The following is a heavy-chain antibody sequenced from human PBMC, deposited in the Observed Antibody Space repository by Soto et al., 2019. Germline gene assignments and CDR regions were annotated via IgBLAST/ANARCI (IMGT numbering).Heavy chain of an antibody. CDR2: IYYSGST. D-gene: IGHD4-17*01. V-gene: IGHV4-59*01. Sequence: SETLSLTCTVSGGSISSYYWSWIRQPPGKGLEWIGYIYYSGSTNYNPSLKSRVTISVDTSKNQFSLELSSVTAADTAVYYCARGPTVVTPGFFDYWGQGTLVTVSS. J-gene: IGHJ4*02. CDR3: ARGPTVVTPGFFDY. CDR1: GGSISSYY.